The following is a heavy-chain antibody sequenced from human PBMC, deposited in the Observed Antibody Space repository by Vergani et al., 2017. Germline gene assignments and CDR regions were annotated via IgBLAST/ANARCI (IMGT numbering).Heavy chain of an antibody. CDR3: ARDRVDIVATTTYYYYYYGMDV. Sequence: EVQLVESGGGLVQPGGSLRLSCAASGFTVSSNYMSWVRQAPGKGLEWVSVIYSGGSTYYADCVKGRFTISRHNSKNTLYLQMNSLRAEDTAVYYCARDRVDIVATTTYYYYYYGMDVWDQGTTVTVSS. CDR1: GFTVSSNY. D-gene: IGHD5-12*01. CDR2: IYSGGST. V-gene: IGHV3-53*04. J-gene: IGHJ6*02.